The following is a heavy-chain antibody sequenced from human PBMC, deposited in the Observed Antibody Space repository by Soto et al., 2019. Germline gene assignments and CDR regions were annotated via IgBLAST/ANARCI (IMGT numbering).Heavy chain of an antibody. CDR1: GFPLSSYA. D-gene: IGHD4-17*01. CDR3: AKDTGPFDY. V-gene: IGHV3-23*01. Sequence: GGSLRLSLAGPGFPLSSYALSWVRQAPGKGLEWVSAISGSGGSTYYADSVKGRFTISRDNSKNTLYLQMNSLRAEDTAVYYCAKDTGPFDYWGQGTLVTVSS. CDR2: ISGSGGST. J-gene: IGHJ4*02.